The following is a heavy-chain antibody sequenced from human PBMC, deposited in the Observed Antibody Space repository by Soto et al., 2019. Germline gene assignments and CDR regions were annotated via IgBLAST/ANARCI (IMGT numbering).Heavy chain of an antibody. CDR2: ISGSGGHS. D-gene: IGHD6-13*01. Sequence: EVQLLESGGGLVQPGGSLRLSCAASGFTFNDYAMAWVRQAPGKGLEWVSSISGSGGHSSYADSGKGRFTISRDSVKNMLSLDMSDLRAEDTAVYYCAKDCRRLAVSGSAFDSWGQGALVTVSS. V-gene: IGHV3-23*01. CDR3: AKDCRRLAVSGSAFDS. J-gene: IGHJ4*02. CDR1: GFTFNDYA.